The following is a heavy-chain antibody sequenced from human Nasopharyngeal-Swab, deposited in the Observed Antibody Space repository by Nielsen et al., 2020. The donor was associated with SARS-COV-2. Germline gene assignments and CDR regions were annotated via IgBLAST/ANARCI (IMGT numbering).Heavy chain of an antibody. CDR1: GFTFDDYA. CDR3: ARAGIAARPGIDP. D-gene: IGHD6-6*01. V-gene: IGHV3-9*01. CDR2: ISWNSGSI. J-gene: IGHJ5*02. Sequence: SLKISCAASGFTFDDYAMHWVRQAPGKGLEWVSGISWNSGSIGYADSVKGRFTISRDNAKNSLYLQMNSLRDEDTAVYYCARAGIAARPGIDPWGQGTLVTVSS.